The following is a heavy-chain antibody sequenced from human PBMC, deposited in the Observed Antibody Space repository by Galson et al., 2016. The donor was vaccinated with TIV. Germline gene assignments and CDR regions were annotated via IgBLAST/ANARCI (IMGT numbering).Heavy chain of an antibody. V-gene: IGHV3-23*01. D-gene: IGHD1-26*01. CDR1: GFSLSDYA. CDR2: ISGRGGTT. J-gene: IGHJ6*02. CDR3: ARGPTTRRGYYGLDI. Sequence: SLRPSCAASGFSLSDYAMTWVRQAPGKGLEWVSDISGRGGTTHYADSVKGRFTISRDNSQNTLYLHMSSLRAEDTALYYCARGPTTRRGYYGLDIWGQGTTVTVSS.